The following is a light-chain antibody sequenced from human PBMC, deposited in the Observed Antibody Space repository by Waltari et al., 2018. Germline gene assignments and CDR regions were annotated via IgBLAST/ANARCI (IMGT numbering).Light chain of an antibody. CDR1: QDIASA. J-gene: IGKJ3*01. CDR3: QQFINYPLT. V-gene: IGKV1D-13*01. Sequence: AIQLTQSPSSLSASVAHRSPITCRASQDIASALAWYVQKPGKAPQLLIYDASTLESGVPSRFSGSGSGTDFTLSISGLQPEDFATYYCQQFINYPLTFGPGTTVDIK. CDR2: DAS.